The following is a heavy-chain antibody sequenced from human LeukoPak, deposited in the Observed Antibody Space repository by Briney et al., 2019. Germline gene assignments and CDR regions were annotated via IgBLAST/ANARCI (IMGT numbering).Heavy chain of an antibody. Sequence: GGSLRLSCAASGFTFSKYGVHWVRQAPGKGLEWVAFIVFDASNKYYADSVKGRFTISRDNSRNTLYLQMNSLAPNDTAVYYCAKDVREGAFDIWGQGTMVTVSS. D-gene: IGHD1-26*01. CDR2: IVFDASNK. CDR3: AKDVREGAFDI. CDR1: GFTFSKYG. J-gene: IGHJ3*02. V-gene: IGHV3-30*02.